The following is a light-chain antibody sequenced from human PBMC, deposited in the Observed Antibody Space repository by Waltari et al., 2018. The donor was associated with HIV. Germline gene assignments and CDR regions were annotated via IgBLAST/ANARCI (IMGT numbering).Light chain of an antibody. J-gene: IGKJ2*01. CDR3: QQRSNWPPYT. Sequence: EFVLTQSPAPLSLSPGERPTLSCRASQSVSSYLAWYQQKPGQAPRLLIYDASNRATGIPARFSGSGSGTDFTLTTSSLEPEDFAVYYCQQRSNWPPYTFGQGTKLEIK. CDR1: QSVSSY. CDR2: DAS. V-gene: IGKV3-11*01.